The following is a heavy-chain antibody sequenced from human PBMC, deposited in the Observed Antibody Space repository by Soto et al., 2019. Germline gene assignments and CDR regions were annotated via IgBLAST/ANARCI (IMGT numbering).Heavy chain of an antibody. CDR1: GDSIRSYY. CDR2: IYYSGST. V-gene: IGHV4-59*01. J-gene: IGHJ6*02. D-gene: IGHD5-12*01. Sequence: SETLSLTCTVSGDSIRSYYWTWIRQPPGKGLELIGYIYYSGSTRYNPSLKGRVTISVDMSKNQFSLKLSSVIAAETAVYYCARAYGGFDNGLDVWGQGTAVTVS. CDR3: ARAYGGFDNGLDV.